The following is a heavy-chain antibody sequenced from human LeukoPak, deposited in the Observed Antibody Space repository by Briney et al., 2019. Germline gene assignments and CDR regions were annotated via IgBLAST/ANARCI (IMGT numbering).Heavy chain of an antibody. CDR3: ARPPSYCSGGSCYSSRGDY. V-gene: IGHV3-21*01. D-gene: IGHD2-15*01. CDR1: GFNFSSHN. Sequence: GGSLRLSCAASGFNFSSHNMNWVRQAPGKGLEWVSSISSSSSYIYYADSVKGRFTISRDNAKNSLYLQMNSLRAEDTAVYYCARPPSYCSGGSCYSSRGDYWGQGTLVTVSS. CDR2: ISSSSSYI. J-gene: IGHJ4*02.